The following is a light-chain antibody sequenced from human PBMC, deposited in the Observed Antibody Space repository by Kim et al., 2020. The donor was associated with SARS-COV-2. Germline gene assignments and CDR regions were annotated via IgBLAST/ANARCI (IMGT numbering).Light chain of an antibody. CDR2: RIS. CDR3: MQGTHWPPDT. Sequence: PASISCRSSQRLVHSDGNIYLNWFQQRPGRSPRRLIYRISNRDSGVPDRFSGSGSGTDFTLRISRVEAEDVGIYYCMQGTHWPPDTFGQGTKLEI. V-gene: IGKV2-30*02. CDR1: QRLVHSDGNIY. J-gene: IGKJ2*01.